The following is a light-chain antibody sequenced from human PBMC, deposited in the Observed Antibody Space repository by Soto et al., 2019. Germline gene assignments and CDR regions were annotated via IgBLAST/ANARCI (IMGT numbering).Light chain of an antibody. V-gene: IGKV3-20*01. Sequence: EIVLTQSPGTLSLSAGEGATLSCRASESINNDYLAWYQQRPGQAPRLLIFGASNRATGIPDRFSGRGSGTDFTLTISRLEAEDFAVYHCQQYGSSPQTFGQGTKVEVK. CDR2: GAS. CDR3: QQYGSSPQT. CDR1: ESINNDY. J-gene: IGKJ1*01.